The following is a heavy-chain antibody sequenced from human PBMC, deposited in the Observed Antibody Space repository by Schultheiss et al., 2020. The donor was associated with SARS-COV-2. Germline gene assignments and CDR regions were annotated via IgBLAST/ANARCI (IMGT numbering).Heavy chain of an antibody. CDR3: TTDGAGYSSSWFH. D-gene: IGHD6-13*01. Sequence: GGSLRLSCAASGFTFSSYAMSWVRQAPGKGLEWVSAISGSGGSTYYADSVKGRFTISRDNSKNTLYLQMNSLKTEDTAVYYCTTDGAGYSSSWFHWGQGTLVTVAS. CDR1: GFTFSSYA. V-gene: IGHV3-23*01. J-gene: IGHJ4*02. CDR2: ISGSGGST.